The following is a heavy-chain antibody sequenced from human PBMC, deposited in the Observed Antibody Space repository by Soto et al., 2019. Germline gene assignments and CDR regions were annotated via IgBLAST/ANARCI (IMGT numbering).Heavy chain of an antibody. J-gene: IGHJ6*02. CDR2: IIPIFGTA. V-gene: IGHV1-69*13. Sequence: SVKVSCKASGGTFSSYAISWVRQAPGQGLEWMGGIIPIFGTANYAQKFQGRVTITADESTSTAYMELSSLRSEDTAVYYCVRAAAGRQYYYYGMDVWGQGTTVTVS. CDR1: GGTFSSYA. CDR3: VRAAAGRQYYYYGMDV. D-gene: IGHD6-13*01.